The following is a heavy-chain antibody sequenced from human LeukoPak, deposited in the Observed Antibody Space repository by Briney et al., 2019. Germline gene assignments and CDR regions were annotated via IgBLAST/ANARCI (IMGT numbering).Heavy chain of an antibody. CDR1: GGTFSSYT. J-gene: IGHJ3*02. Sequence: SVKVSCKASGGTFSSYTISWVRQAPGQGLEWMGRIIPILGIANYAQKFQGRVTITADKSTSTVYMELSSLRSEDTAVYYCARDLPYCSSTSCQGGGAFDIWGQGTMVTVSS. CDR2: IIPILGIA. V-gene: IGHV1-69*04. D-gene: IGHD2-2*01. CDR3: ARDLPYCSSTSCQGGGAFDI.